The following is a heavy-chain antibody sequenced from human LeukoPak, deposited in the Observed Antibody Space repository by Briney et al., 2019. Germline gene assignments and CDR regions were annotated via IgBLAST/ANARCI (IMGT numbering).Heavy chain of an antibody. CDR1: GFTVSSNY. CDR3: ARSGYDRNYYYYGMDV. CDR2: IYSGGSR. V-gene: IGHV3-53*01. J-gene: IGHJ6*02. Sequence: GGSLRLSCAASGFTVSSNYMSWVRQAPGKGLEWVSIIYSGGSRYYADSVKGRFTISRDNSKNTLYLQMNTLRAEDTAVYYCARSGYDRNYYYYGMDVWGQGTTVTVSS. D-gene: IGHD5-12*01.